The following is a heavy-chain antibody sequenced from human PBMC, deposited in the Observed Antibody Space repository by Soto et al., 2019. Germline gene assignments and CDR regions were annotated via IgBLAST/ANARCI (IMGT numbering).Heavy chain of an antibody. Sequence: QVQLVETGGGVVQPGRSLRLSCAASGFTFSSYAISWVRQAPGQGLEWMGGIIPIFGTANYAQKFQGRVTITADKSTSTAYMELSSLRSEDTAVYYCARGGDTAMDTQPFDYWGQGTLVTVSS. CDR2: IIPIFGTA. CDR1: GFTFSSYA. CDR3: ARGGDTAMDTQPFDY. V-gene: IGHV1-69*06. J-gene: IGHJ4*02. D-gene: IGHD5-18*01.